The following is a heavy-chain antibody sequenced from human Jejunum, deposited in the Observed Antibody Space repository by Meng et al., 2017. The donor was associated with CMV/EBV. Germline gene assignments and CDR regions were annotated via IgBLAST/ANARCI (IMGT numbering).Heavy chain of an antibody. CDR3: ARGQRSYSGSYPEWFDP. Sequence: SGQGMLWPSQILALTRNCHGGCISSGDYYVSWIRQPPVKVLGWIGCSYYSGSTYYNPSLKGRVTISVDTSKNQFTLNLSSVTAADTAVYYCARGQRSYSGSYPEWFDPWGQGTLVTVSS. CDR1: GGCISSGDYY. J-gene: IGHJ5*02. CDR2: SYYSGST. D-gene: IGHD1-26*01. V-gene: IGHV4-30-4*01.